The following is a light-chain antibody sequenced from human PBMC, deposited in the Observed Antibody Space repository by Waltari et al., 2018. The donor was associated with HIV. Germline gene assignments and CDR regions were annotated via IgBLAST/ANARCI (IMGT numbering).Light chain of an antibody. CDR3: SSYTTSRTVV. V-gene: IGLV2-14*03. CDR1: SSDVGGYNL. Sequence: QSALTQPASVSGSPGQSITISCTGTSSDVGGYNLVSWYQQHPGKAPKPMVYDVTNRPSGVSNRFSGSKSGNTAFLTISGLQAEDEADYYCSSYTTSRTVVFGGGTKLTVL. CDR2: DVT. J-gene: IGLJ2*01.